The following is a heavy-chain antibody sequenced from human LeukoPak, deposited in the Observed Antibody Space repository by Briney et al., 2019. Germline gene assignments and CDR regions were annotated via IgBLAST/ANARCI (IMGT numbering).Heavy chain of an antibody. D-gene: IGHD6-19*01. CDR1: GYTFTSYG. J-gene: IGHJ4*02. V-gene: IGHV1-18*01. CDR3: ARGPRIAVAGTGDY. Sequence: ASVKVSCKASGYTFTSYGISWVRQAPEQGLEWMGWISAYNGNTNYAQKLQGRVTMTTDTSTSAAYMELRSLRSDDTAVYYCARGPRIAVAGTGDYWGQGTLVTVSS. CDR2: ISAYNGNT.